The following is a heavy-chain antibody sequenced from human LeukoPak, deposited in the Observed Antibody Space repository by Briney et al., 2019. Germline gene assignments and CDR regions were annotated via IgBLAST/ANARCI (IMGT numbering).Heavy chain of an antibody. J-gene: IGHJ3*02. CDR1: GLTFSSHW. Sequence: GGSLTLSCAASGLTFSSHWMFWVRQAPGKGLVWVSQTDHDGKNTGYADSVKGRFTISGDNAKNTLYLQMNSLRAEDTAVYYCAAETSAWSAFDIWGQGTLVTVSA. CDR2: TDHDGKNT. V-gene: IGHV3-74*01. D-gene: IGHD6-19*01. CDR3: AAETSAWSAFDI.